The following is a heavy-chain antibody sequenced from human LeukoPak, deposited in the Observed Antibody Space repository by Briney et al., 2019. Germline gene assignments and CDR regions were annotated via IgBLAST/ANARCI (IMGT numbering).Heavy chain of an antibody. CDR1: GGSSSGYY. Sequence: SETLSLTCAVYGGSSSGYYWSWIRQPPGKGLEWIGEINHSGSTNYNPSLKSRVTISVDASKNQFSLKLSSVTAADTAVYYCARGSTGQTGTVYYFDYWGQGTLVTVSS. J-gene: IGHJ4*02. CDR3: ARGSTGQTGTVYYFDY. D-gene: IGHD1-1*01. V-gene: IGHV4-34*01. CDR2: INHSGST.